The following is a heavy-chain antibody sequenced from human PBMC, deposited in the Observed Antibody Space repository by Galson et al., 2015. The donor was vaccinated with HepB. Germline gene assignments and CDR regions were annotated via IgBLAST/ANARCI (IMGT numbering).Heavy chain of an antibody. CDR3: VTELPNCGGDCLHF. CDR1: GFSFSSNW. J-gene: IGHJ4*02. V-gene: IGHV3-74*01. Sequence: PLRLSCAVSGFSFSSNWMHWVRQTPGKGLVWVSRINSDGSVRDYADSVKGRFTISRDNAQSTFALQMHSLRVDDTAVYHCVTELPNCGGDCLHFWGQGTLVTVSS. D-gene: IGHD2-21*02. CDR2: INSDGSVR.